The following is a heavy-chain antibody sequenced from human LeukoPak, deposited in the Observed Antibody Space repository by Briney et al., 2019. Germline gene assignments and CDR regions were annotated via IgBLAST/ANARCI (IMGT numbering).Heavy chain of an antibody. CDR3: ARGGYYGSGNDFRFDP. CDR1: GGSISSSSYY. J-gene: IGHJ5*02. D-gene: IGHD3-10*01. CDR2: IYYSGST. Sequence: SETLSLTCTVSGGSISSSSYYWGWIRRPPGKGLEWIGSIYYSGSTYYNPSLKSRVTISVDTSKNQFSLKLSSVTAADTAVYYCARGGYYGSGNDFRFDPWGQGTLVTVSS. V-gene: IGHV4-39*07.